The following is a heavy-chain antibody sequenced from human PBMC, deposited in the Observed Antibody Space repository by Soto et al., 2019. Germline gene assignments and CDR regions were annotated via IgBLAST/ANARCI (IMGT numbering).Heavy chain of an antibody. J-gene: IGHJ4*02. D-gene: IGHD2-15*01. CDR2: IYYSGST. CDR3: ARGMDCSGGSCYSPFDY. CDR1: GGSISSGGYY. Sequence: PSETLSLTCTVSGGSISSGGYYWSWIRQHPGKGLEWIGYIYYSGSTYYNPSLKSRVTISVDTSKNQFSLKLSSVTAADTAVYYCARGMDCSGGSCYSPFDYWGQGTLVTV. V-gene: IGHV4-31*03.